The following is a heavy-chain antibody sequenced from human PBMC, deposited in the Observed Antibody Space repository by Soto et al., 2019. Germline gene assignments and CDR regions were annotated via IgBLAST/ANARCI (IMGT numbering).Heavy chain of an antibody. CDR1: GFTFSSYW. CDR3: ATRDYGGNSGFWYFDL. J-gene: IGHJ2*01. D-gene: IGHD4-17*01. Sequence: EVQLVESGGGLVQPRGSLRLSCAASGFTFSSYWMHWVRQAPGKGLVWVSRINSDGSSTSYADSVKGRFTISRDNAKNTLYLQMNSLRAEDTAVYYCATRDYGGNSGFWYFDLWGRGTLVTVSS. V-gene: IGHV3-74*01. CDR2: INSDGSST.